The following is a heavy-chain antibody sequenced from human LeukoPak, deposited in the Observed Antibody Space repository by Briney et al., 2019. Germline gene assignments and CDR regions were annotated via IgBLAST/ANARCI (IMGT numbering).Heavy chain of an antibody. V-gene: IGHV3-66*01. CDR1: GFTFSSYA. CDR2: IYSGGNT. Sequence: PGGSLRLSCAASGFTFSSYAMHWVRQAPGKGLEWVAVIYSGGNTYYADSVKDRFTISRDNSQNTLYLQMSGLRTEDTAVYYCARDTENSTYGWGAFDIWGQGTMVTVSS. D-gene: IGHD2/OR15-2a*01. J-gene: IGHJ3*02. CDR3: ARDTENSTYGWGAFDI.